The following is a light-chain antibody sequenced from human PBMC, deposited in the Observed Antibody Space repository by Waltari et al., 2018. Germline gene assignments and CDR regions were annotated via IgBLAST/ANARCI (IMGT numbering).Light chain of an antibody. J-gene: IGLJ3*02. CDR2: EVR. CDR1: SSDVGGYNY. Sequence: QSALTQPVSVSGSPGQSITISCTGTSSDVGGYNYVPWYQQHPGKAPKLMIYEVRNRPSGVSNRFSGSKSGNTASLTISGLQAKDEADYYCSSYTSSSTRVFGGGTKLTVL. CDR3: SSYTSSSTRV. V-gene: IGLV2-14*01.